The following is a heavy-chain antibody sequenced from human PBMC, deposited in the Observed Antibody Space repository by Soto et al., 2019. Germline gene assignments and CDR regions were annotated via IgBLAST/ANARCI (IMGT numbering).Heavy chain of an antibody. V-gene: IGHV1-46*01. CDR2: INPSDGNT. J-gene: IGHJ4*02. Sequence: ASVKVSCKASGYTFTNYYMHWVRQAPGQGLEWMGIINPSDGNTSYAQKFQGRVTMNRDTSTNTVYMELSGLRSEDTAVYYCASAVEGYSYCNGFDSWGQGTLVTVSS. D-gene: IGHD5-18*01. CDR3: ASAVEGYSYCNGFDS. CDR1: GYTFTNYY.